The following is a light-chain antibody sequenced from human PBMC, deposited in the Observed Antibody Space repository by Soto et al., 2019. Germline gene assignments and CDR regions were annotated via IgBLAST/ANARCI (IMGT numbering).Light chain of an antibody. CDR1: QSISTY. J-gene: IGKJ1*01. V-gene: IGKV1-39*01. CDR3: QHSYGTPRT. Sequence: DIQMTQSPSSLSASVGDRVTITCRASQSISTYLNWYQHKPGKAPKVLIYAVSSLQSGVPSRFSGSGSGTDFTLTITSLQPEDSATYYCQHSYGTPRTFXQGTKVDIK. CDR2: AVS.